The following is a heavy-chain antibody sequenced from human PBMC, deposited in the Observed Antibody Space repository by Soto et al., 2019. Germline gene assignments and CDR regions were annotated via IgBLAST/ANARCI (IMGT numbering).Heavy chain of an antibody. Sequence: QVQLVQSGAEVKKPGSSVKVSCKTSGGTFSSHAISWVRQAPGQGLEWMGGIIPIFGTTNYAQRFQGRATITADEASWTAYVELTRLRAEDTAVYYCARLPNDDGDETVGNCFAPWGQGTLVTVSS. CDR1: GGTFSSHA. V-gene: IGHV1-69*01. CDR2: IIPIFGTT. D-gene: IGHD4-17*01. CDR3: ARLPNDDGDETVGNCFAP. J-gene: IGHJ5*02.